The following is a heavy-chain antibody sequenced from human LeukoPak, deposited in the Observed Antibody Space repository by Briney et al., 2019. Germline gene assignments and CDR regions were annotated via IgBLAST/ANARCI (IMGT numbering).Heavy chain of an antibody. CDR1: GYTFTIYG. CDR2: ISAYNGNT. V-gene: IGHV1-18*01. D-gene: IGHD1-26*01. Sequence: ASVKVSCKASGYTFTIYGISWVRKAPGQGLEWMGWISAYNGNTNYAQKFQDRVTMTTDTSTSTAYMELRSLRSDDTAVYYCARSGGSYEDAFDIWGQGTMVTVSS. J-gene: IGHJ3*02. CDR3: ARSGGSYEDAFDI.